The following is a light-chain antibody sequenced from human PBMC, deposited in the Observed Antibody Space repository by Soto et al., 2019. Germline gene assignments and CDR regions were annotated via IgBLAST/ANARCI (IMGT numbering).Light chain of an antibody. CDR2: DVS. CDR3: ASYTTSTTYV. J-gene: IGLJ1*01. CDR1: SSDVGGYSY. V-gene: IGLV2-14*01. Sequence: QSVLTQPASVSGSPGQSIAISCTGTSSDVGGYSYVSWYQQQPGKAPKLVISDVSNRPSGVSDRFSGSKSGNTASLTISGLQTEDYADYYCASYTTSTTYVFRTGTKVTVL.